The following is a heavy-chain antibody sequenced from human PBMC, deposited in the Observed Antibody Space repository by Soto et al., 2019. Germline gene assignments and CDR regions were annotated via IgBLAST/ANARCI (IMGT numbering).Heavy chain of an antibody. D-gene: IGHD3-16*01. J-gene: IGHJ4*02. V-gene: IGHV1-3*01. CDR2: INAGNGNT. CDR1: GYTFTTYY. CDR3: ANALGLYYFDY. Sequence: GASVKVSCKASGYTFTTYYMHWVRQAPGQRLEWMGWINAGNGNTKYSQKFQGRVTITRDTSASTAYMELSSLRSEDTAVYYCANALGLYYFDYWGQGTLVTVSS.